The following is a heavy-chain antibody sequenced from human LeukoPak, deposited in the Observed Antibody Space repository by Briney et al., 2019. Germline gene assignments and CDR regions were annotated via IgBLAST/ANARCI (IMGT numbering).Heavy chain of an antibody. CDR1: GYTFTGYY. J-gene: IGHJ5*02. V-gene: IGHV1-2*02. CDR3: GRGNKSFDP. CDR2: INPNSGGT. Sequence: VASVKVSCKASGYTFTGYYMHWVRQAPGQGLEWMGWINPNSGGTNYAQKFQGRVTITRDTSINAAYMELNKLTSDDTAVYYCGRGNKSFDPWGQGTLVTVSS.